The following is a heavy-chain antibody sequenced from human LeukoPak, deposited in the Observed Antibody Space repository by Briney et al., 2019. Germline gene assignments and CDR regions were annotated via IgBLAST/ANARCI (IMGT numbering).Heavy chain of an antibody. Sequence: GSLRLSCAASGFTFSSYAMSWIRQPPGKGLEWIGEIDHSGSTNYNPSLKSRVTISVDTSKNQFSLKLRSVTAADTAVYYCARGPKPKSITMVRGVNFQRTKNWFDPWGQGILVTVSS. J-gene: IGHJ5*02. CDR3: ARGPKPKSITMVRGVNFQRTKNWFDP. CDR2: IDHSGST. D-gene: IGHD3-10*01. CDR1: GFTFSSYA. V-gene: IGHV4-34*01.